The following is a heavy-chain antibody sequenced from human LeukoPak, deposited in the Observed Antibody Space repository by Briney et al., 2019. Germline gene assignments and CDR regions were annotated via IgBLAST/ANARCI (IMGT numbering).Heavy chain of an antibody. CDR3: AGGGTLFTYFDS. V-gene: IGHV4-4*07. CDR1: GGSTSDYY. Sequence: SETLSLTCSVSGGSTSDYYWNWIRQPAGQGLEWLGRIYYTGNTAYNPSLESRLTMSLDAAKNQFSLKVTSVTAADTAVYYCAGGGTLFTYFDSWGQGTLVTVSS. D-gene: IGHD3-10*02. J-gene: IGHJ4*02. CDR2: IYYTGNT.